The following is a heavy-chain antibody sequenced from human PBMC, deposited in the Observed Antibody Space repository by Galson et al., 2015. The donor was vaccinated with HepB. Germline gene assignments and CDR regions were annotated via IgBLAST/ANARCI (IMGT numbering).Heavy chain of an antibody. CDR1: GGSIRSSNW. CDR3: AVIAAAGVVWFDP. J-gene: IGHJ5*02. V-gene: IGHV4-4*02. D-gene: IGHD6-13*01. Sequence: SETLSLTCAVSGGSIRSSNWWSWVRQPPGKGLEWIGEIYHSGSTNYNPSLKSRVTISVDKSKNQFSLKLGSVTAADTAVYYCAVIAAAGVVWFDPWGQGTLVTVSS. CDR2: IYHSGST.